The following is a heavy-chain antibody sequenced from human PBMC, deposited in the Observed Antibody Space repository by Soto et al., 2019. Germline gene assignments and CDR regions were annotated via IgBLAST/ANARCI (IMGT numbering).Heavy chain of an antibody. CDR3: ARGRYGGY. Sequence: QVHLVQSGAEVKKPGASVKVSCKASGYTFTSYGITWVRQAPGQGLEWMGWISAHNGNTDYAQKLQGRVIVTRDTSTSTACMELRSLISDETAVYYCARGRYGGYWGQGALVTVSS. V-gene: IGHV1-18*01. D-gene: IGHD3-10*01. CDR2: ISAHNGNT. CDR1: GYTFTSYG. J-gene: IGHJ4*02.